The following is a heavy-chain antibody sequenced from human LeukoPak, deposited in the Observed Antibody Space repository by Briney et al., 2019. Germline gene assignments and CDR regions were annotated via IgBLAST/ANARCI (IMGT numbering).Heavy chain of an antibody. V-gene: IGHV3-53*01. J-gene: IGHJ4*02. D-gene: IGHD2-21*02. CDR3: VRGRDNIVVVTTTVSPYFDY. CDR1: GFTVSGNY. CDR2: IYSGGST. Sequence: PGGSLRLSCAASGFTVSGNYMTWVRQAPGKGLEWVSLIYSGGSTYYADSVRGRFTVSRDNSKNTLYLQMNSLGAEDTAVYYCVRGRDNIVVVTTTVSPYFDYWGQGILVTVSS.